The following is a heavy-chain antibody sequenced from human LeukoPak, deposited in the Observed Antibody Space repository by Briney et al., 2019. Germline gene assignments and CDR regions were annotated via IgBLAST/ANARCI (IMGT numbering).Heavy chain of an antibody. J-gene: IGHJ5*02. CDR3: ARGGNYWPQWWFDP. CDR1: GGSISTYY. Sequence: SETLSLTCTASGGSISTYYWSWIRQPPGKGLEWIGYIYYTGSTSYNPSLKSRVTMSLDASKNQFSLELNSVTPADTAVYYCARGGNYWPQWWFDPWGRGTLVTVSS. D-gene: IGHD1-26*01. CDR2: IYYTGST. V-gene: IGHV4-59*01.